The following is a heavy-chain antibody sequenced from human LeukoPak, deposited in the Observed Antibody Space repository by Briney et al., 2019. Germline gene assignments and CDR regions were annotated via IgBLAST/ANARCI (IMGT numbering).Heavy chain of an antibody. D-gene: IGHD6-13*01. CDR3: AREESSSWCVDY. V-gene: IGHV4-39*07. CDR1: GGSISSSSYY. CDR2: IYYSGST. Sequence: SETLSLTCTVSGGSISSSSYYWGWIRQPPGKGLEWIGSIYYSGSTYYNPSLKSRVTISVDTSKNQFSLKLSSVTAADTAVYYCAREESSSWCVDYWGQGTLVTVSS. J-gene: IGHJ4*02.